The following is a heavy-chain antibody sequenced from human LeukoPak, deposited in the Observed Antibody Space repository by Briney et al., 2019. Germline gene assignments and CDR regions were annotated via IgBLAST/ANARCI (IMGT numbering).Heavy chain of an antibody. V-gene: IGHV4-34*01. CDR1: GGSFSGYY. CDR2: INHSGST. J-gene: IGHJ4*02. Sequence: SETLSLTCAVYGGSFSGYYWSWIRQPPGKGLEWIGEINHSGSTNYNPSLKSRVTISVDTSKNQFSLKLSSVTAADTAVYYCAREGKERPFDYWGQGTLVTVSS. CDR3: AREGKERPFDY. D-gene: IGHD1-1*01.